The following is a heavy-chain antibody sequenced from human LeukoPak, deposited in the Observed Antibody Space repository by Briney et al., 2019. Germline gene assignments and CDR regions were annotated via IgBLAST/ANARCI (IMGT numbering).Heavy chain of an antibody. CDR3: ASQYTSSRIFDD. D-gene: IGHD6-13*01. CDR2: ISSSSTYI. CDR1: GFTFSSYS. Sequence: PGGSLRLSCAASGFTFSSYSMNWVRQAPGKGLEWVSSISSSSTYIYYADSVKGRFTVSRDNAKNSLYLQMNSLRAEDTAVYFCASQYTSSRIFDDWGQGTLVTVSS. J-gene: IGHJ4*02. V-gene: IGHV3-21*01.